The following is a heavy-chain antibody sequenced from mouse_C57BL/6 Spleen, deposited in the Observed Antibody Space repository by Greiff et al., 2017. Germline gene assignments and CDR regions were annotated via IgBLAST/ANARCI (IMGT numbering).Heavy chain of an antibody. D-gene: IGHD1-1*01. CDR1: GFNIKDYY. CDR2: IDPEDGET. J-gene: IGHJ1*03. CDR3: ARDYGSSYGYFDV. V-gene: IGHV14-2*01. Sequence: VQLKESGAELVKPGASVKLSCTASGFNIKDYYMPWVKQRTEQGLEWIGRIDPEDGETKYAPKFQGKATITADTSSNTAYLQLSSLTSEDTAVYYCARDYGSSYGYFDVWGTGTTVTVSS.